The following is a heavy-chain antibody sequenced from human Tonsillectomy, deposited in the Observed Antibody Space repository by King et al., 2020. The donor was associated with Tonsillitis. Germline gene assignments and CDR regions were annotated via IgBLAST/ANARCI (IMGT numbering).Heavy chain of an antibody. CDR1: GFTFDDYA. Sequence: VQLVQSGGNLVQPGRSLRLSCEASGFTFDDYAMHWVRQVPGKGLEWVSVISWNSGNIAYADSVKGRFSVSRDNAKKSLHLHMNSLRAEDTGLYYCARHSFNDFLRGRFWYFRLWGRGTQVTVSS. D-gene: IGHD3-3*01. CDR3: ARHSFNDFLRGRFWYFRL. J-gene: IGHJ2*01. CDR2: ISWNSGNI. V-gene: IGHV3-9*01.